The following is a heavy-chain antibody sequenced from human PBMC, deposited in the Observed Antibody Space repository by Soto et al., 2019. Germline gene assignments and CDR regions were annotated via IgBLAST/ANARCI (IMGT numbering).Heavy chain of an antibody. CDR3: ARRASR. CDR1: GFTFSSSE. CDR2: IHPSGQPI. V-gene: IGHV3-48*03. Sequence: ESGGGLVQPGGSLRLSCAVSGFTFSSSEMYWVHQAPGKGLEWISYIHPSGQPIFYADSVKGRFTISRDNANNSLFLQMNSLRAEDTAVYYCARRASRWGQGTMVTVSS. J-gene: IGHJ3*01. D-gene: IGHD1-26*01.